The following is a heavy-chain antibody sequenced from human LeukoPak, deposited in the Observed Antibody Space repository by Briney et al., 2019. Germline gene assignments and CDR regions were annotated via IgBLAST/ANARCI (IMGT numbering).Heavy chain of an antibody. J-gene: IGHJ4*02. Sequence: SETLSLTCTVSGGSISSYYWSWIRQPAGKGLEWIGRIYTSGSTNYNPSLKSRVTMSVDTSKNQFPLTLSSVTAADTAVYYCARGGNYYDSSGYYYFDYWGQGTLVTVSS. CDR1: GGSISSYY. V-gene: IGHV4-4*07. CDR2: IYTSGST. CDR3: ARGGNYYDSSGYYYFDY. D-gene: IGHD3-22*01.